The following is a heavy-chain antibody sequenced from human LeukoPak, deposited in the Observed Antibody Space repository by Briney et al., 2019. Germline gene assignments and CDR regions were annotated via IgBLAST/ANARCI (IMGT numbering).Heavy chain of an antibody. D-gene: IGHD5-12*01. CDR3: ATGRGGYLLTLAFDI. CDR1: GGSISSGSYY. J-gene: IGHJ3*02. Sequence: SQTLSLTCTVPGGSISSGSYYWSWIRQPAGKGLEWVGRIYTSGSTNYNPSLKSRVTISVDTSKNQFSLKLSSVTAADTAVYYCATGRGGYLLTLAFDIWGQGTMVTVSS. CDR2: IYTSGST. V-gene: IGHV4-61*02.